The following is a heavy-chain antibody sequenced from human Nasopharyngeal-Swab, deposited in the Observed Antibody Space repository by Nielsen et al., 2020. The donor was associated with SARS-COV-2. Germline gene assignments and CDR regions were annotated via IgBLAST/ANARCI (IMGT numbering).Heavy chain of an antibody. CDR1: GFTLSDYY. Sequence: GESLKISCAASGFTLSDYYMAWIRQAPGKGLEWVSYISTSGRSTDSADSVKGRFTISRDNARNSLYLEMNNLRAEDTAVFYCARVVEGYYDFWGSYETGGPFDFWGQGTLVTVSS. D-gene: IGHD3-3*01. CDR2: ISTSGRST. V-gene: IGHV3-11*04. J-gene: IGHJ4*02. CDR3: ARVVEGYYDFWGSYETGGPFDF.